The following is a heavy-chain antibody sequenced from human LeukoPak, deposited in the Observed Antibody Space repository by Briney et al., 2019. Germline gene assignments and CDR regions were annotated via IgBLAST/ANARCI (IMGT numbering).Heavy chain of an antibody. CDR2: IKPDESEK. J-gene: IGHJ3*02. V-gene: IGHV3-7*01. CDR3: VRGGIASAFDI. CDR1: GFTFSAYY. D-gene: IGHD6-13*01. Sequence: HAGGSLRLSCAASGFTFSAYYMGWIRQAPGKGLEWVANIKPDESEKYYVGSVKGRFTISRDNAKNSLYLQMNSLRAEDTAVYYCVRGGIASAFDIWGQGTMVTVSS.